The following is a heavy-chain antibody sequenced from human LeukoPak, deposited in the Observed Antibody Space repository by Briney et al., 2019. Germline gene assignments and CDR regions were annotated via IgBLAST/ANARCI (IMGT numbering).Heavy chain of an antibody. CDR1: GFTFSSYS. CDR3: AKDAHYYDSSGYYPD. V-gene: IGHV3-48*04. D-gene: IGHD3-22*01. J-gene: IGHJ4*02. CDR2: ISSSSSTI. Sequence: PGGSLRLSCAASGFTFSSYSMNWVRQAPGKGLEWVSYISSSSSTIYYADSVKGRFTISRDNSKNSLYLQMNSLRTEDTALYYCAKDAHYYDSSGYYPDWGQGTLVTVSS.